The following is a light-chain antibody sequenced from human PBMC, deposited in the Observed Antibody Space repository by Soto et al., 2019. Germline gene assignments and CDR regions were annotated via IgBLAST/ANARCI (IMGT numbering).Light chain of an antibody. Sequence: EMVMTRSPATGSLSPVEKATLSFMASQSISNNFAWFQQKPGQVPRLLIYGASNRATGVSARFSGSGSGTEFTLAISSLQSEDFAVYYCLQYHYWWTFGQGTKVDIK. J-gene: IGKJ1*01. CDR1: QSISNN. V-gene: IGKV3-15*01. CDR2: GAS. CDR3: LQYHYWWT.